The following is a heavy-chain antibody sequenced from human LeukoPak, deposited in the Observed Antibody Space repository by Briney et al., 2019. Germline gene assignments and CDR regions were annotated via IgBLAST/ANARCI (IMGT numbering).Heavy chain of an antibody. CDR3: ARVWGLAVAGGEIEY. Sequence: GGSLRLSCAAPGFTFSSYSMNWVRQAPGKGLEWVSYISSSGTTIYYADSVKSRFTISRDNAKNSLYLQMNSLRDEDTAVYYCARVWGLAVAGGEIEYWGQGTLVTVSS. V-gene: IGHV3-48*02. J-gene: IGHJ4*02. CDR2: ISSSGTTI. D-gene: IGHD6-13*01. CDR1: GFTFSSYS.